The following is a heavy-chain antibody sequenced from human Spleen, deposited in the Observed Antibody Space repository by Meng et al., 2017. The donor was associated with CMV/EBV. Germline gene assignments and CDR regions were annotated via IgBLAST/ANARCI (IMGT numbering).Heavy chain of an antibody. V-gene: IGHV4-30-4*01. CDR2: IYYTGST. D-gene: IGHD2-15*01. J-gene: IGHJ4*02. CDR1: GGSISSGDYY. Sequence: QVQLQESGPGLVKPSQTLSLTCTVSGGSISSGDYYWSWIRQPPGKGLEWIGYIYYTGSTYYNPSLKSRVIISVDTSKNQFSLKLNSVTAADTAVYYCARVGGCSGGGCYHRLFDYWGQGTLVTVAS. CDR3: ARVGGCSGGGCYHRLFDY.